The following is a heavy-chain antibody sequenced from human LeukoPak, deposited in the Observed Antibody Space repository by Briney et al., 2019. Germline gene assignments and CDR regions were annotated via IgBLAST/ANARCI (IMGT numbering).Heavy chain of an antibody. CDR3: AREYGGDFDY. Sequence: SETLSLTCTVSGGSISSYYWSWIRQPPGKGLEWIGYIYYSGSTNYNPSLKSRVTISVDTSKNQFSLKLSSVTAADTAVYYCAREYGGDFDYWGQGTLVTVSS. J-gene: IGHJ4*02. CDR1: GGSISSYY. V-gene: IGHV4-59*01. CDR2: IYYSGST. D-gene: IGHD4-23*01.